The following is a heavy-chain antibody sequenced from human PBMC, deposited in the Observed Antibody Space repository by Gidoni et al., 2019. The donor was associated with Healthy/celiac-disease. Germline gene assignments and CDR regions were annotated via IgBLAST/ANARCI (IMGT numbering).Heavy chain of an antibody. Sequence: EVQLVESGGGLVKPGGSLRLSCAASGFTFSSYSMNWVRQAPGKGLEWVSSISSSSSYIYYADSVKGRFTISRDNAKNALYLQMNSLRAEDTAVYYCVRGGPDYDFWSGYSYWGQGTLVTVSS. V-gene: IGHV3-21*01. D-gene: IGHD3-3*01. CDR1: GFTFSSYS. CDR3: VRGGPDYDFWSGYSY. J-gene: IGHJ4*02. CDR2: ISSSSSYI.